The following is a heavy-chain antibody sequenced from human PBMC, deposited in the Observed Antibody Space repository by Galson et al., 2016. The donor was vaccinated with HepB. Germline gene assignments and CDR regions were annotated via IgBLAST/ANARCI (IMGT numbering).Heavy chain of an antibody. Sequence: SLRLSCAASGFTFSSNWMGWVRQSPGKGLEWVGNIKPDGSGKYYADSVKGRFTISRDNARNSLYLQMNSLRDEDTAVYYCAKGRTGTTGPVEYWGQGTLVTVSS. CDR1: GFTFSSNW. V-gene: IGHV3-7*03. D-gene: IGHD1-1*01. CDR2: IKPDGSGK. CDR3: AKGRTGTTGPVEY. J-gene: IGHJ4*02.